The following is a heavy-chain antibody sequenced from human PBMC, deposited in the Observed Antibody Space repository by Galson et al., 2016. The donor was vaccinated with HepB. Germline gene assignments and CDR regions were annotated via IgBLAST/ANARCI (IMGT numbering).Heavy chain of an antibody. Sequence: SLRLSCAGTGFSFSSYGIHWVRQAPGKGLEWVADIWSDGSRTDLADPVKGRFTMSRDNSKNTLYLHMNSLRAEDTAVYYCARAALADFAAHFDLWGQGTLVVVSS. J-gene: IGHJ4*02. CDR3: ARAALADFAAHFDL. CDR1: GFSFSSYG. V-gene: IGHV3-33*01. D-gene: IGHD2-15*01. CDR2: IWSDGSRT.